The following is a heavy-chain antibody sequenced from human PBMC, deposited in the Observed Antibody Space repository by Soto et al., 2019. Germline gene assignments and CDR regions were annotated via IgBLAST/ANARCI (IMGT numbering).Heavy chain of an antibody. CDR1: GYTFTSYD. CDR2: MNPNTGNT. Sequence: GASVKVSCKASGYTFTSYDINWVRQATGQGLERMGWMNPNTGNTAYAQKFQGRVTMTRNTSISTAYMELSSLRSEDTAVYYCARESSYGLVYWGQGTLVTVSS. CDR3: ARESSYGLVY. D-gene: IGHD5-18*01. V-gene: IGHV1-8*01. J-gene: IGHJ4*02.